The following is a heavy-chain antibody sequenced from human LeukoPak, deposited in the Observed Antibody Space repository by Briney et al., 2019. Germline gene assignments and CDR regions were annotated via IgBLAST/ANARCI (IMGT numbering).Heavy chain of an antibody. Sequence: GESLQISCKGSGYSFTSYWIGWVRQLPGKGLEWMGIIYPGDSDTRYSPSFQGQITISADKSISTAYLQWSSLKASDTAMYYCARLCSSTSCSYYYGMDVWGQGTTVTVSS. CDR1: GYSFTSYW. D-gene: IGHD2-2*01. V-gene: IGHV5-51*01. CDR3: ARLCSSTSCSYYYGMDV. CDR2: IYPGDSDT. J-gene: IGHJ6*02.